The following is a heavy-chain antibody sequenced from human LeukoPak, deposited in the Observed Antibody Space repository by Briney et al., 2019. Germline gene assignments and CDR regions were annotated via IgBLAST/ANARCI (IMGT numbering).Heavy chain of an antibody. CDR1: GGSISSYY. CDR3: ARQGRGQSGSYDY. J-gene: IGHJ4*02. D-gene: IGHD1-26*01. V-gene: IGHV4-59*08. CDR2: IYYSGST. Sequence: SETLSLTCTVSGGSISSYYWSWIRQPPGKGLEWIGYIYYSGSTNYNPSLKSRVTISVDTSKNQFSLKLSSVTAADTAVYYYARQGRGQSGSYDYWGQGTLVTVSS.